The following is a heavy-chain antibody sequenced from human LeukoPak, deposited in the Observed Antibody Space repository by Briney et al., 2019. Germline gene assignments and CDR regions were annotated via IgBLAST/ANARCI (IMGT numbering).Heavy chain of an antibody. CDR2: INPNSGGT. CDR1: GYTFTGYY. Sequence: ASVKVSCKASGYTFTGYYMHWVRQAPGQGLEWMGWINPNSGGTNYAQKFQGRVTMTRDTSISTAYMELGRLRSDDTAVYYCARGVYYDTASDYWGQGTLVTVSS. CDR3: ARGVYYDTASDY. V-gene: IGHV1-2*02. D-gene: IGHD3-22*01. J-gene: IGHJ4*02.